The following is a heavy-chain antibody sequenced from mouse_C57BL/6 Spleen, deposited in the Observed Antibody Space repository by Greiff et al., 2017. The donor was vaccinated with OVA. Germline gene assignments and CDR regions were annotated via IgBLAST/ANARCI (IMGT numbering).Heavy chain of an antibody. V-gene: IGHV10-3*01. CDR3: VRDLDY. J-gene: IGHJ2*01. Sequence: GGGLVQPKGSLKLSCAASGFTFNTYAMHWVRQAPGKGLEWVARIRRKSSNYATYYADSVKDRFTISRDDSQSMLYLQMNNLKTEDTAMYYCVRDLDYWGQGTTLTVSS. CDR2: IRRKSSNYAT. CDR1: GFTFNTYA.